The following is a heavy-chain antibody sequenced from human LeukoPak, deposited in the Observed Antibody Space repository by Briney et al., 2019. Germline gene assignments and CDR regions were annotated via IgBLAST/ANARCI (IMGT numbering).Heavy chain of an antibody. Sequence: GGSLRLSCAASGFTFSSYSMNWVRQAPGKGLEWVSYISSSSSTIYYADSVKGRFTISRDNAKTLVYLQMDSLRAEDTAMYYCARGHDMYSSSSTIFLSHLDYWGQGILVAVSS. D-gene: IGHD6-6*01. CDR1: GFTFSSYS. V-gene: IGHV3-48*01. CDR3: ARGHDMYSSSSTIFLSHLDY. CDR2: ISSSSSTI. J-gene: IGHJ4*02.